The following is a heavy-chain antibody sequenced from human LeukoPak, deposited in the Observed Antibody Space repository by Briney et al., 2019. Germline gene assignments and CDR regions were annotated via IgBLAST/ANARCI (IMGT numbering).Heavy chain of an antibody. Sequence: PSETLSLTCTVSGGSISSSSYYWGWIRQPPGKGLGWIGDIYYSGRTYYNLSLRNRVSISLDTSKNGFSLTLTSVTAADTAVYYCARRRYYDSTGFFDWGRGSLVIVSS. CDR3: ARRRYYDSTGFFD. CDR2: IYYSGRT. V-gene: IGHV4-39*02. CDR1: GGSISSSSYY. J-gene: IGHJ1*01. D-gene: IGHD3-22*01.